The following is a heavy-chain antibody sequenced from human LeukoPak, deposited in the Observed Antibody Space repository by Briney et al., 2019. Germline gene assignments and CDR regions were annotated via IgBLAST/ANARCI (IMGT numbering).Heavy chain of an antibody. J-gene: IGHJ2*01. CDR3: ARAGFSYWYFDL. V-gene: IGHV4-61*02. CDR1: GGSISSGSYY. D-gene: IGHD7-27*01. Sequence: SQTLSLTCTVSGGSISSGSYYWSWIRQPAGKGLEWIGRIYTSGSTNYNPSLKSRVTISVDTSKNQFSLKLSSVTAADTAVYCCARAGFSYWYFDLWGRGTLVTVSS. CDR2: IYTSGST.